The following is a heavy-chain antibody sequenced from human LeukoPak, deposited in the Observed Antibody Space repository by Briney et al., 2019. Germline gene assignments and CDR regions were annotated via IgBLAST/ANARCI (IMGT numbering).Heavy chain of an antibody. Sequence: GASVKVSCKASGYTFFNYDTYGICWVRQAPGQGLEWMGWINAYNGNTNYAQKFQGRVTMTTDTSTTTAYMELRSLTSDDTAVYYCARVGKTGFYYLDVWGKGTTVAVSS. V-gene: IGHV1-18*01. CDR1: GYTFFNYDTYG. CDR2: INAYNGNT. CDR3: ARVGKTGFYYLDV. J-gene: IGHJ6*03. D-gene: IGHD2-15*01.